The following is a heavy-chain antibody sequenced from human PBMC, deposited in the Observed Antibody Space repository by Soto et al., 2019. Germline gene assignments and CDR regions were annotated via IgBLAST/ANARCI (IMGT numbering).Heavy chain of an antibody. CDR1: GFTFSSYS. J-gene: IGHJ4*02. CDR2: ISSSSSYI. Sequence: GGSLRLSCAASGFTFSSYSMNWVRQAPGKGLEWVSSISSSSSYIYYADSVKGRFTISRDNAKNSLYLQMNSLRAEDSAVYYCAINSNYDFWSGYPAPSAFDYWGQGTLVTVSS. V-gene: IGHV3-21*01. D-gene: IGHD3-3*01. CDR3: AINSNYDFWSGYPAPSAFDY.